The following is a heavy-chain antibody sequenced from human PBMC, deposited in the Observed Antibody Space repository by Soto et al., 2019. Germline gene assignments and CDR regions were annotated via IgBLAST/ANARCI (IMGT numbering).Heavy chain of an antibody. J-gene: IGHJ5*02. Sequence: ASVKVSCKASGYTFTSYDINWVRQATGQGLEWMGWMNPNSGNTGYAQKFQGRVTMTRNTSISTAYMELSSLRSEDTAVYYCARARAARRILVPPGWFDPWGQGTLVTVSS. D-gene: IGHD2-15*01. CDR2: MNPNSGNT. V-gene: IGHV1-8*01. CDR3: ARARAARRILVPPGWFDP. CDR1: GYTFTSYD.